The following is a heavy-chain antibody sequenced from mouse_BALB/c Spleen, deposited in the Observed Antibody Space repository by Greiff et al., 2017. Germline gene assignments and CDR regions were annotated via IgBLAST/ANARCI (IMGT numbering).Heavy chain of an antibody. CDR3: ARGGDGYYFSFAY. CDR1: GYSFTGYF. J-gene: IGHJ3*01. D-gene: IGHD2-3*01. V-gene: IGHV1-20*02. CDR2: INPYNGDT. Sequence: EVKLMESGPELVKPGASVKISCKASGYSFTGYFMNWVMQSHGKSLEWIGRINPYNGDTFYNQKFKGKATLTVDKSSSTAHMELRSLASEDSAVYYCARGGDGYYFSFAYWGQGTLVTVSA.